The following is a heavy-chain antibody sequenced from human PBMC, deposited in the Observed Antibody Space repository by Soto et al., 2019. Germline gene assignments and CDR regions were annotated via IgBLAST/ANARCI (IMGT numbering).Heavy chain of an antibody. J-gene: IGHJ5*02. Sequence: PSETLSLTCTVSGGSISSYYWSWIRQPPGKGLEWIGYIYYSGSTNYNPSLKSRVTISVDTSKNQFSLKLSSVTAADTAVYYCARPHGGSSGWDNWFDPWGQGNLVTVSS. CDR1: GGSISSYY. CDR2: IYYSGST. D-gene: IGHD6-25*01. CDR3: ARPHGGSSGWDNWFDP. V-gene: IGHV4-59*08.